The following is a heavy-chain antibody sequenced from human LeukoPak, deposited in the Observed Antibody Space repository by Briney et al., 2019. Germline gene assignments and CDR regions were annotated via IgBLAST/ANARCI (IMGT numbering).Heavy chain of an antibody. CDR1: GGSISSYY. V-gene: IGHV4-4*07. CDR2: IYTSGST. Sequence: PSETLSLTCTVSGGSISSYYWSWIRQPAGKGLEWIGRIYTSGSTNYNPSLKSRVTMSVDTSKNQFSLKLSSVTAADTAVYYCARDPGQHYDFWSSDYGMDVWGQGTTVTVSS. J-gene: IGHJ6*02. CDR3: ARDPGQHYDFWSSDYGMDV. D-gene: IGHD3-3*01.